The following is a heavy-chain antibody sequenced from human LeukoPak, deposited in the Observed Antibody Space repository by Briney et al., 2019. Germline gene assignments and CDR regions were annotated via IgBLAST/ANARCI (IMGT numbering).Heavy chain of an antibody. Sequence: GRSLRLSCAASGFTFSNYWMHWVRQATGKELVWVSRINSYGSSTSYADSVKGRFTISRDNAKNTLYLQMNSLRAEDTAVYYCARDLASSSWYGSYYYYYGMDVWGQGTTVTVSS. CDR1: GFTFSNYW. CDR3: ARDLASSSWYGSYYYYYGMDV. CDR2: INSYGSST. V-gene: IGHV3-74*01. J-gene: IGHJ6*02. D-gene: IGHD6-13*01.